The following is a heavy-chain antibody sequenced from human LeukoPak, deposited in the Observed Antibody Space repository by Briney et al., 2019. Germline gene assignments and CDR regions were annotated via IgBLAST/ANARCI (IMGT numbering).Heavy chain of an antibody. J-gene: IGHJ4*02. CDR2: INTDGSSR. D-gene: IGHD6-13*01. Sequence: GGSPRLSCAASGFTFSGYWMHWVRQAPGKGLVWVSVINTDGSSRSYADSVKGRFTISRDNSKNTLYLQMNSLRAEDTAVYYCAKGGVAAARDYWGQGTLVTVSS. CDR3: AKGGVAAARDY. CDR1: GFTFSGYW. V-gene: IGHV3-74*01.